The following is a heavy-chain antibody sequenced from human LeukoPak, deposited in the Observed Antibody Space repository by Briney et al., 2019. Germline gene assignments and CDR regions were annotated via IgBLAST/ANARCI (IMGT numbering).Heavy chain of an antibody. CDR3: AKGLYKWNDGGVDY. CDR2: ISWDGVST. V-gene: IGHV3-43*01. Sequence: GGSLRLSCAASGFTFDDYTMHWVRQAPGKGLEWVSLISWDGVSTFYGDSVKGRFTISRDNSKNSLYLQMNSLSSEDTALYYCAKGLYKWNDGGVDYWGQGTLVSVSS. J-gene: IGHJ4*02. CDR1: GFTFDDYT. D-gene: IGHD1-20*01.